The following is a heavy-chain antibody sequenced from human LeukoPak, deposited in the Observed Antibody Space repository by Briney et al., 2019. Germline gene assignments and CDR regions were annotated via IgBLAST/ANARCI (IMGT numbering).Heavy chain of an antibody. CDR3: AKAKNVDTAMNY. CDR2: ISGSGGST. J-gene: IGHJ4*02. V-gene: IGHV3-23*01. D-gene: IGHD5-18*01. CDR1: GFTFSSYA. Sequence: GGSLRLSCAASGFTFSSYAMSWVRQAPGKGLEWVSAISGSGGSTYYADSVKGRFTISRDNSKNTLYLQMNSLGAEDTAVYYCAKAKNVDTAMNYWGQGTLVTVSS.